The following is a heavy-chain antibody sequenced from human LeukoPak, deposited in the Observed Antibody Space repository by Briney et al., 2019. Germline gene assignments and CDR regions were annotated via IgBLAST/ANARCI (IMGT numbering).Heavy chain of an antibody. Sequence: SETLSLTCTVSGGSISSYYWSWIRQPAGKGLEWIGRIYTSGSTNYNPSLKSRVTMSVDTSKNQFSLKLSSVTAADTTVYYCARERGGEDIVVVPANNWFDPWGQGTLVTVSS. CDR1: GGSISSYY. CDR2: IYTSGST. V-gene: IGHV4-4*07. J-gene: IGHJ5*02. CDR3: ARERGGEDIVVVPANNWFDP. D-gene: IGHD2-2*01.